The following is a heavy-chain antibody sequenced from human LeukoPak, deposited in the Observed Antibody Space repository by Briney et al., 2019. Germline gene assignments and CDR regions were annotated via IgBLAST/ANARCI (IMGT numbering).Heavy chain of an antibody. CDR1: GFTFSSYE. Sequence: PGGSLRLSCAASGFTFSSYEMNWVRQAPGKGLEWVSYISSSGSTIYYADSVKGRFTISRDNAKNSLYLQMNSLRVEDTAVYYCARARETGGSGFNYGYDYWGQGTLVTVSS. CDR2: ISSSGSTI. D-gene: IGHD5-18*01. J-gene: IGHJ4*02. V-gene: IGHV3-48*03. CDR3: ARARETGGSGFNYGYDY.